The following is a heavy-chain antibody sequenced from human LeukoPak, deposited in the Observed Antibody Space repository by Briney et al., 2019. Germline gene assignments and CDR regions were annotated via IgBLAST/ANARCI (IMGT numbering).Heavy chain of an antibody. V-gene: IGHV3-53*01. J-gene: IGHJ4*02. CDR2: IYSGGST. CDR3: ARYDFWSGLFDY. D-gene: IGHD3-3*01. Sequence: GGSLRLSCAASGFTVSSNYMSWVRQAPGKGLEWVSVIYSGGSTYYADSVKGRFTISRDNSKNTLYLQMNSLRAEDTAVYYCARYDFWSGLFDYWGQGTLVTVSS. CDR1: GFTVSSNY.